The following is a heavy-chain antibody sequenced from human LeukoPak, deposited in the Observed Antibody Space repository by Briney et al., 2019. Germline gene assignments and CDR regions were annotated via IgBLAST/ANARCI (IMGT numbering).Heavy chain of an antibody. CDR2: ISYDGSNK. Sequence: HSGGSLRLSCAASGFTFSSYAMHWVRQAPGKGLEWVAVISYDGSNKYYADSVKGRFTISRDNSKNTLYLQMNSLRAEDTAVYYCAKVRLTGYYYYYGMDVWGQGTTVTVSS. D-gene: IGHD1-14*01. J-gene: IGHJ6*02. CDR1: GFTFSSYA. CDR3: AKVRLTGYYYYYGMDV. V-gene: IGHV3-30-3*01.